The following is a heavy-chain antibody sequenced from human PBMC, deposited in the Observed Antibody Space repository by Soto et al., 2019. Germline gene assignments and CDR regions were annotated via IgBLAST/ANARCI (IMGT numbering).Heavy chain of an antibody. J-gene: IGHJ6*02. Sequence: PGGSLRLSCAVSGFTFSSYEMNWVRQAPGKGLEWVSYIGTSGKTIYYADSVRGRFTISRDNAKNSLYLQMNSLRAEDTAVYFCARDPAIYSGKFDYGLDVWGRGTTVPVSS. CDR3: ARDPAIYSGKFDYGLDV. D-gene: IGHD4-4*01. CDR2: IGTSGKTI. CDR1: GFTFSSYE. V-gene: IGHV3-48*03.